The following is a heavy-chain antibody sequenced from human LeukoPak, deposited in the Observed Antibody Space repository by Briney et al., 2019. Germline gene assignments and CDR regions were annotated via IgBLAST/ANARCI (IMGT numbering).Heavy chain of an antibody. J-gene: IGHJ4*02. CDR3: AKDRSDSSSSSVY. V-gene: IGHV3-23*01. Sequence: GGSLRLSCAASGFTFSSYAMSWVRQAPGKGLEWVSSISGSGGSTYYADSVKGRFTISRDNPKNTLYLQMNSLRADDTAAYYCAKDRSDSSSSSVYWGQGTLVTVSS. D-gene: IGHD6-6*01. CDR1: GFTFSSYA. CDR2: ISGSGGST.